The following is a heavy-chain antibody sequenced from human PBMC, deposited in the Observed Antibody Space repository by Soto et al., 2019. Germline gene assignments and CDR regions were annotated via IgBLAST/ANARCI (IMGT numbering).Heavy chain of an antibody. D-gene: IGHD2-2*01. J-gene: IGHJ4*02. V-gene: IGHV4-30-4*01. CDR2: IYYSGNT. CDR3: VRYCSTTKCPFDY. Sequence: SETLSLTCTVSCGSISSGGSYWGWIRQPPGKGLEWIGYIYYSGNTYFNPSLKSRVTLSVDTSKNQFSLNLSSVTAADTAVYYCVRYCSTTKCPFDYWGQGTLVTVSS. CDR1: CGSISSGGSY.